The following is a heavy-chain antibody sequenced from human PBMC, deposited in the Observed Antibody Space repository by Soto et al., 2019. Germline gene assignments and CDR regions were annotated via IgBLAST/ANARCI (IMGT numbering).Heavy chain of an antibody. CDR3: AKDLGLVLEYSSLPLSYYGMDV. CDR2: ITSSGRTT. J-gene: IGHJ6*02. CDR1: GFTFSDYY. V-gene: IGHV3-11*01. D-gene: IGHD6-6*01. Sequence: QVQLVESGGGLVKPGGSLRLSCAASGFTFSDYYMNWIRQAPGKGLEWVSYITSSGRTTYYADSVKGRFTISRDNANDSLSLHMNSLRAEDTVVYYCAKDLGLVLEYSSLPLSYYGMDVWGQGNTVTVSS.